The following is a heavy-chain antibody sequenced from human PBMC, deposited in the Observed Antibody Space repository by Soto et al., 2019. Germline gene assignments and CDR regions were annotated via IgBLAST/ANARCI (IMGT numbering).Heavy chain of an antibody. D-gene: IGHD6-13*01. CDR3: AREFDSSSWYVYGY. V-gene: IGHV3-48*01. Sequence: EVQLVESGGGLVQPGGSLRLSCAASGFTFSSYSMNWVRQAPGKGLEWVSYISSSSSTIYYADSVKGRFTISRDNAKNSLYLQMNRLRAEDTAVYYCAREFDSSSWYVYGYWGQGTLVTVSS. CDR1: GFTFSSYS. CDR2: ISSSSSTI. J-gene: IGHJ4*02.